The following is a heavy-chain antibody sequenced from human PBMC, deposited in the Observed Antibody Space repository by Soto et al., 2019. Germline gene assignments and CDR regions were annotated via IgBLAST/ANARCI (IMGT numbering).Heavy chain of an antibody. D-gene: IGHD6-19*01. Sequence: QVQLQESGPGLVKPSQTLSLTCTVSGGSISSGGYYWSWIRQHPGKGLEWIGYIYYSGSTYYNPSLKTRVTISVDTSKNQFSLKLSSVTAADTAVYYCARDGAVAGHLDYWGQGTLVTVSS. CDR1: GGSISSGGYY. CDR3: ARDGAVAGHLDY. V-gene: IGHV4-31*03. J-gene: IGHJ4*02. CDR2: IYYSGST.